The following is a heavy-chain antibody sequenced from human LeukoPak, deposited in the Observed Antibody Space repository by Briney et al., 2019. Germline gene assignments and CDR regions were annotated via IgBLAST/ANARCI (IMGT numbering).Heavy chain of an antibody. J-gene: IGHJ3*02. CDR3: ARDLGDYYDSSGFDI. CDR1: GRTFSSCA. CDR2: IIPIFGTA. D-gene: IGHD3-22*01. Sequence: GASVKVSCKASGRTFSSCAIIWVRQAPGQWQKWMGGIIPIFGTANYAQKFQGRVTITTDESTSTAYMELSSLRSEDTAVYYCARDLGDYYDSSGFDIWGQGTMVTVSS. V-gene: IGHV1-69*05.